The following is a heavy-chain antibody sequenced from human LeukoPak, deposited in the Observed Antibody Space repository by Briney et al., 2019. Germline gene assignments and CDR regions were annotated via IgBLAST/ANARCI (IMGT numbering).Heavy chain of an antibody. Sequence: GGSLRLSCAASGFTFSSYTMNWVRQAPGKGLEWVSGISGGGGSTYYADSVKGRFTISRDNSKNTLYLQMDSLRAEDTALYYCAKGSGINHYHWIDPWGQGTLVTVSS. CDR1: GFTFSSYT. D-gene: IGHD1-14*01. J-gene: IGHJ5*02. CDR2: ISGGGGST. V-gene: IGHV3-23*01. CDR3: AKGSGINHYHWIDP.